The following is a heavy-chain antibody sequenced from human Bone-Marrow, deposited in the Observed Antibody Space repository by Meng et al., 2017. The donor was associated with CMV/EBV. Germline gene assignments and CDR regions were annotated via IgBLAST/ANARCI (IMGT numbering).Heavy chain of an antibody. CDR2: IKCDGSEK. D-gene: IGHD2/OR15-2a*01. J-gene: IGHJ5*02. Sequence: GGSLRLSCAASGFTFSSSWMHWVCQAPEKGLEWVADIKCDGSEKYYVDSVKGRLTISRDNAKNSLYLQVNNLRAEDTGVYYCARDGPQYSPTSGWFHPWGQGTLVTVSS. CDR1: GFTFSSSW. CDR3: ARDGPQYSPTSGWFHP. V-gene: IGHV3-52*01.